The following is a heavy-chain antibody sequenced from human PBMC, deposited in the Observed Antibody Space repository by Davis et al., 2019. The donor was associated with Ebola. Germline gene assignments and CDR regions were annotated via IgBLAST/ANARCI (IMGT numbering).Heavy chain of an antibody. CDR3: AREGRQEWLVRGGYYYGMDV. V-gene: IGHV1-2*02. J-gene: IGHJ6*02. CDR2: INPNSGGT. D-gene: IGHD6-19*01. CDR1: GGTFSSYA. Sequence: ASVKVSCKASGGTFSSYAISWVRQAPGQGLEWMGWINPNSGGTNYAQKFQGRVTMTRDTSISTAYMELSRLRSDDTAVYYCAREGRQEWLVRGGYYYGMDVWGQGTTVTVSS.